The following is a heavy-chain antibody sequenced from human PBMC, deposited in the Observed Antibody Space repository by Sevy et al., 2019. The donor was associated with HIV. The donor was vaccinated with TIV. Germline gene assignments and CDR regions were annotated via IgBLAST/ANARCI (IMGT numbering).Heavy chain of an antibody. CDR2: ISSSSSTI. CDR1: GFTFSSYS. D-gene: IGHD5-18*01. J-gene: IGHJ4*02. CDR3: ARDGEHTAMDFDY. V-gene: IGHV3-48*01. Sequence: GGCLRLSCAASGFTFSSYSMNWVRQAPGKGLEWVSYISSSSSTIYYADSVKGRFTISRDNAKNSLYLQMNSLRAEDTAVYYCARDGEHTAMDFDYWGQGTPVCVSS.